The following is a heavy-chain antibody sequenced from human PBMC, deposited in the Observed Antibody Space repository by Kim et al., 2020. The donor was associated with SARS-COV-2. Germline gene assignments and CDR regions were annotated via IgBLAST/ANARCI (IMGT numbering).Heavy chain of an antibody. Sequence: SETLSLTCAVYGGSFSGYYWSWIRQPPGKGLEWIGEINHSGSTNYNPSLKSRVTISVDTSKNQFSLKLSSVTAADTAVYYCARGIVLVRSSSGYPPRPDFDYWGQGTLVTVSS. CDR3: ARGIVLVRSSSGYPPRPDFDY. D-gene: IGHD3-22*01. CDR2: INHSGST. V-gene: IGHV4-34*01. CDR1: GGSFSGYY. J-gene: IGHJ4*02.